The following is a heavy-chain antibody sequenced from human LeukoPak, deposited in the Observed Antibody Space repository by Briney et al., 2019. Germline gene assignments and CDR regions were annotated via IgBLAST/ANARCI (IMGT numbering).Heavy chain of an antibody. Sequence: SVKVSCKASGGTFSSYAISWVRQAPGQGLEWMGGIIPIFGTANYAQKFQGRVTITADESTSTAYMELSSLRSEDTAVYYCARVAPRPYYFDHWGQGTLVTVSS. V-gene: IGHV1-69*13. CDR3: ARVAPRPYYFDH. CDR1: GGTFSSYA. J-gene: IGHJ4*02. CDR2: IIPIFGTA.